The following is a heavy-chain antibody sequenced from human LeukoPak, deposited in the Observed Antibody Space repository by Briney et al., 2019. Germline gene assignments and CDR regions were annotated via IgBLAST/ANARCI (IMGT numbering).Heavy chain of an antibody. CDR2: ISRNSRYI. CDR3: ARVAEAAAFDS. D-gene: IGHD6-13*01. V-gene: IGHV3-21*06. J-gene: IGHJ4*02. CDR1: GFSFSDYS. Sequence: GGSLRLSCVASGFSFSDYSMNWVRQAPGKGLEWVSSISRNSRYIYYADSMRGRFTISRDNAKNSLYLQMNSLKPEDTAVYYCARVAEAAAFDSWGQGTLVTVSS.